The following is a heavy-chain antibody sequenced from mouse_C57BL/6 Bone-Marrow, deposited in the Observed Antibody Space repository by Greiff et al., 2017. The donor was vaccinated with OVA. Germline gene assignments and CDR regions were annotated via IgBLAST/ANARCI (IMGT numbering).Heavy chain of an antibody. CDR2: IYPGDGDT. Sequence: VQLQQSGPELVKPGASVKISCKASGYAFSSSWMNWVKQRPGKGLEWIGRIYPGDGDTNYNGKFKGKATLTADKSSSTAYMQLSSLTSEDSAVYFCARWVYYDYAYYLAYWGQGTTLTVSS. CDR1: GYAFSSSW. CDR3: ARWVYYDYAYYLAY. D-gene: IGHD2-4*01. V-gene: IGHV1-82*01. J-gene: IGHJ2*01.